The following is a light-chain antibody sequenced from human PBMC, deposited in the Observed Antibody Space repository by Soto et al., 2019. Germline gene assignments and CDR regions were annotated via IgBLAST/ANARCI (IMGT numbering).Light chain of an antibody. CDR3: ISYASSGLYV. V-gene: IGLV2-14*01. CDR1: SSDVGAYNY. CDR2: EVS. Sequence: QSALTQPASVSGSPGQSITISCTGTSSDVGAYNYVSWYQQHPGKPPKVMIFEVSHRPSGVSNRFSGSKSGNTASLTISGLQAEEEADYCCISYASSGLYVFGTGTKLTVL. J-gene: IGLJ1*01.